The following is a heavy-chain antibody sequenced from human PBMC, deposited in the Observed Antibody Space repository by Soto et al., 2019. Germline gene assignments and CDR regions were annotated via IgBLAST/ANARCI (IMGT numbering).Heavy chain of an antibody. V-gene: IGHV4-4*07. CDR3: ARTVGAAYYFDF. J-gene: IGHJ4*02. CDR2: VYTSGST. CDR1: GGSMSKYY. D-gene: IGHD1-26*01. Sequence: QVQLQESGPGLVKPSETLSLTCNVSGGSMSKYYWSWIRQPAGKGLEWIGRVYTSGSTNYNPSLKSRVTMSIDTSNNHFSLKLNSVTAADTAVYYCARTVGAAYYFDFWGQGTLVTVSS.